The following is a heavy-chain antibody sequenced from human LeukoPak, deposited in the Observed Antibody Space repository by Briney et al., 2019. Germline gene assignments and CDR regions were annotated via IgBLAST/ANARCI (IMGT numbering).Heavy chain of an antibody. Sequence: GGSLRVSCAASGFSVSSNYMTWVRQAPGKGLEWVSVIHSGGRAYFADSVKGRFTTSRDNSKNTLDLQMNSLSVEDTDVYYCVGVETITMVRGASGDVWGKGTTVTVSS. CDR1: GFSVSSNY. D-gene: IGHD3-10*01. V-gene: IGHV3-66*02. J-gene: IGHJ6*04. CDR2: IHSGGRA. CDR3: VGVETITMVRGASGDV.